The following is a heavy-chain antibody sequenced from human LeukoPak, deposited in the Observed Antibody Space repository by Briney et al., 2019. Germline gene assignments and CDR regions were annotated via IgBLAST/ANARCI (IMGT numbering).Heavy chain of an antibody. D-gene: IGHD6-19*01. CDR3: ARPKAAVAGDDVFDI. Sequence: NPGGSLRLSCAASGFTFSSYSMTWVRQAPGKGLEWVSSISSSSSYIYYADSVKGRFTISRDNAKNSLYLQMNSLRAEDTAVYYCARPKAAVAGDDVFDIWGQGTMVTVSA. V-gene: IGHV3-21*06. CDR1: GFTFSSYS. CDR2: ISSSSSYI. J-gene: IGHJ3*02.